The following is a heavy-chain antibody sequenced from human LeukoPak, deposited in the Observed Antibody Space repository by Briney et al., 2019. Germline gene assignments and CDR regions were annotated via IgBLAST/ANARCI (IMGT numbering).Heavy chain of an antibody. CDR2: INPSGGST. V-gene: IGHV1-46*01. D-gene: IGHD3-10*01. CDR3: ARDRSPDYGSGTKFDP. CDR1: GYTFTGYY. J-gene: IGHJ5*02. Sequence: ASVKVSCKASGYTFTGYYMHWVRQAPGQGLEWMGIINPSGGSTSYAQKFQGRVTMTRDTSTSTVYMELSSLRSEDTAVYYCARDRSPDYGSGTKFDPWGQGTLVTVSS.